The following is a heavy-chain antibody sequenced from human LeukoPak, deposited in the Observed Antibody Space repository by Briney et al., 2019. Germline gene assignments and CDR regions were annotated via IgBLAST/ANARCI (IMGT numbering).Heavy chain of an antibody. Sequence: GGSLRLSCAASGFTFNSYAMSWVRQAPERGLEWVATISGSGGGTYYADSVKGRFTISRDDSRNTLYLQMSSLRAEDTAVYYCARLGANRSCTNGVCYYCDYWGQGTLVTVSS. CDR1: GFTFNSYA. V-gene: IGHV3-23*01. D-gene: IGHD2-8*01. J-gene: IGHJ4*02. CDR3: ARLGANRSCTNGVCYYCDY. CDR2: ISGSGGGT.